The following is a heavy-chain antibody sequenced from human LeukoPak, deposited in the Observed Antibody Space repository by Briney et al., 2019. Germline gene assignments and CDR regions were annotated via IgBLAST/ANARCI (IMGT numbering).Heavy chain of an antibody. V-gene: IGHV3-43*02. Sequence: GGSLRLSCAASGFTFDDYAMHWVRQAPGKGLEWVSLISGDGGSTYYADSVKGRSTISRDNSKNSLYLQMNSLRTEDTALYYRAKDRDGGYYDSSGYPDYWGQGTLVTVSS. J-gene: IGHJ4*02. D-gene: IGHD3-22*01. CDR1: GFTFDDYA. CDR3: AKDRDGGYYDSSGYPDY. CDR2: ISGDGGST.